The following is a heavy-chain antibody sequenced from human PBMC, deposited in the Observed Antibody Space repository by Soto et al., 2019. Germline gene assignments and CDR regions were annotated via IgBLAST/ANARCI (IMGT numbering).Heavy chain of an antibody. V-gene: IGHV4-4*07. CDR1: GASISGFY. J-gene: IGHJ5*02. CDR2: IYATGTT. CDR3: VRDGTKTLRDWFDP. D-gene: IGHD1-1*01. Sequence: SETLSLTCTVSGASISGFYWSWIRKSAGKGLEWIGRIYATGTTDYNPSLKSRVMMSVDTSKKQFSLKLRSVTAADTAVYYCVRDGTKTLRDWFDPWGQGIPVTVYS.